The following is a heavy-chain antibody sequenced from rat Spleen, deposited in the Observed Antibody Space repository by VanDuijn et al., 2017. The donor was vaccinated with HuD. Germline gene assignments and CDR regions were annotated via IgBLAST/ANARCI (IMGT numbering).Heavy chain of an antibody. CDR2: ITSGGGGT. D-gene: IGHD1-7*01. Sequence: EVQLVESGGGLVQPGRSLKLSCAASGFTFSSFPLAWVRQAPKKGLEWVASITSGGGGTYYPDSVKGRFTISRDNAESIVYLQMNSLKSEDTATYYCAVAGYGYWGQGVMVTVSS. CDR1: GFTFSSFP. CDR3: AVAGYGY. V-gene: IGHV5-46*01. J-gene: IGHJ2*01.